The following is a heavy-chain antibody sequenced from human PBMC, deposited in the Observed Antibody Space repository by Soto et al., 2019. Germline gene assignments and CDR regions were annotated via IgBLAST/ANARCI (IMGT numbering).Heavy chain of an antibody. CDR2: XNXXGXXX. V-gene: IGHV1-46*01. CDR1: GYIFTSYY. CDR3: ARDLSTGYYGMDV. J-gene: IGHJ6*02. Sequence: ASVKVSCKASGYIFTSYYIHLVRQAPGQGLEXMGXXNXXGXXXXXAXXXQDRVTMTRDTSTSTVYMELNSLRAEETAVYYCARDLSTGYYGMDVWGQGTTVTASS. D-gene: IGHD2-2*01.